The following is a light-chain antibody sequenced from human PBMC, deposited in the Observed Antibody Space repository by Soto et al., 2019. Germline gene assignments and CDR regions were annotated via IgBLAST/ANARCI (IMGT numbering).Light chain of an antibody. V-gene: IGLV2-14*01. CDR3: SSYTSSSTLLV. Sequence: QSALTQRASVSGSPGQSITISCTGTSSDDGGYNYVSWYQQHPGKAPKLMIYDVSNRPSGVSNRFSGSKSGNTASLTISGLQAEDEADYYCSSYTSSSTLLVFGGGTKLTVL. CDR1: SSDDGGYNY. CDR2: DVS. J-gene: IGLJ2*01.